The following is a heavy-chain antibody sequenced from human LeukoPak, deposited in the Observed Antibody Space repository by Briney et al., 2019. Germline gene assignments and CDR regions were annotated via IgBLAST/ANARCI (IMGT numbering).Heavy chain of an antibody. CDR1: GGSVSSGDYY. V-gene: IGHV4-30-4*01. CDR3: ACNGGSTRVYY. J-gene: IGHJ4*02. D-gene: IGHD2-2*01. CDR2: IYYSGST. Sequence: PSETLSLTCTVSGGSVSSGDYYWSWIRQPPGKGLEWIGYIYYSGSTYYNPSLKSRVTISVDTSKNQFSLKLSSVTAADTAVYYCACNGGSTRVYYWGQGTLVTVSS.